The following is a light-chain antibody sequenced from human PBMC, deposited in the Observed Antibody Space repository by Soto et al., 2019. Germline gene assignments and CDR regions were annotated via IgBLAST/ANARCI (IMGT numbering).Light chain of an antibody. CDR3: RQYKSYPPT. CDR2: KSS. V-gene: IGKV1-5*03. J-gene: IGKJ4*01. CDR1: QSISSW. Sequence: DIQMTQSPSTLSASVGDRVSITCRASQSISSWLAWYQQQPGKAPKVLIYKSSTLESGVPLRFSGSGSGTEFTLTISSLQPDDFATYYCRQYKSYPPTFGGGTKVEIK.